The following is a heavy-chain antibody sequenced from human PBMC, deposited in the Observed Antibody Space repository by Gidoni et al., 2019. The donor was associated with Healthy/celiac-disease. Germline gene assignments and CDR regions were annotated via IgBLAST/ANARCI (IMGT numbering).Heavy chain of an antibody. V-gene: IGHV3-49*03. CDR2: IRSKAYGGTT. D-gene: IGHD2-15*01. CDR1: GCTFGDYA. J-gene: IGHJ4*02. Sequence: EVQLVESGGGLVQPGRSLRVSCTASGCTFGDYAMSWFRQAPGKGLEWVGFIRSKAYGGTTEYAASVKGRFTISRDDSKSIAYLQMNSLKTEDTAVYYCTRALGYCSGGSCYFDYWGQGTLVTVSS. CDR3: TRALGYCSGGSCYFDY.